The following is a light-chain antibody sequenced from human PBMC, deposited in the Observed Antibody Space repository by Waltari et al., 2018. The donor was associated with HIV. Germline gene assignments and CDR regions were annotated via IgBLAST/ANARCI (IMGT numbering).Light chain of an antibody. V-gene: IGLV2-14*02. CDR1: TTDVSSSNL. CDR2: EVD. CDR3: QVRDSSSDHVV. Sequence: QSALTQPASVSGSPGQSITISCTGITTDVSSSNLVSWYQHHPGKAPKLMIFEVDKRPSGVSNRFSGSNSGNTATLTISRVEAGDEADYYCQVRDSSSDHVVFGGGTKLTVL. J-gene: IGLJ2*01.